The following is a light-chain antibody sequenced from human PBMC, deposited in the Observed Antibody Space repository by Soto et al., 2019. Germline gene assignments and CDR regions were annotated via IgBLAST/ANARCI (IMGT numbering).Light chain of an antibody. J-gene: IGKJ1*01. V-gene: IGKV3-15*01. CDR3: QQYNHWPST. CDR1: QSVGSD. CDR2: GAS. Sequence: EIVMRQSPATLSVSPGERATLFCWASQSVGSDLGGYQQKPGQAPSPLMYGASARATGIQVRFSGRGSGTELHLTISSQQSEDLAVYYSQQYNHWPSTFGQGTKVEIK.